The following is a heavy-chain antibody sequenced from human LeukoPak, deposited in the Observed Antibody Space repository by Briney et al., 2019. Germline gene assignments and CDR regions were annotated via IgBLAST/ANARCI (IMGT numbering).Heavy chain of an antibody. CDR2: IYTSGST. CDR1: GGSISSYY. Sequence: PSETLSLTCTVSGGSISSYYWSWIRQPAGKGLEWIGRIYTSGSTNYNPSLKSRVTMSVDTSKNQFSLKLSSVTAADTAVYYCARDSYGSGSYAPDGWGPSWFDPWGQGTLVTVSS. V-gene: IGHV4-4*07. CDR3: ARDSYGSGSYAPDGWGPSWFDP. J-gene: IGHJ5*02. D-gene: IGHD3-10*01.